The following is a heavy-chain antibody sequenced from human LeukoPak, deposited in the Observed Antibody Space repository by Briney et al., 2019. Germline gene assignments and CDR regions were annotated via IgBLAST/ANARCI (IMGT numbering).Heavy chain of an antibody. V-gene: IGHV3-9*01. CDR2: ISWNSGSI. D-gene: IGHD3-10*01. CDR3: AKDQGTDEDYFDY. Sequence: GRSLRLSCAASGFTFDDYAMHWVRQAPGKGLEWVSGISWNSGSIGYADSVKGRFTISRDNAKNSLYLQMNSLRAEDTALYYCAKDQGTDEDYFDYWAREPWSPSPQ. CDR1: GFTFDDYA. J-gene: IGHJ4*02.